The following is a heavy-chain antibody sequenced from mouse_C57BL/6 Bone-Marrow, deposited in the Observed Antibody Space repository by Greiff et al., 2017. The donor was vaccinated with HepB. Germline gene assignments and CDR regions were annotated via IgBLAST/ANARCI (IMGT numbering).Heavy chain of an antibody. Sequence: VQLQQSGAELVRPGASVKLSCTASGFNIKDDYMHWVKQRPEQGLEWIGWIDPENGDTEYASKFQGKATITADTSSNTAYLQRSSLTSEDTAVYYCTIVTTRAYWGQGTLVTVSA. V-gene: IGHV14-4*01. D-gene: IGHD2-5*01. CDR1: GFNIKDDY. CDR2: IDPENGDT. J-gene: IGHJ3*01. CDR3: TIVTTRAY.